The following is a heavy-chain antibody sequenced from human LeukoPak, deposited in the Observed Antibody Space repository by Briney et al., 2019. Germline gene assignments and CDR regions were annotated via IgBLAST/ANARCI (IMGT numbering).Heavy chain of an antibody. D-gene: IGHD6-19*01. J-gene: IGHJ4*02. CDR2: IIPIFGTA. CDR3: ARGRHSSDYYFDY. V-gene: IGHV1-69*05. Sequence: ASVKVSCKASGGTFSSYAISWVRQAPGQGLEWMGRIIPIFGTANYAQKFQGRVTITTDESTSTAYMELSSLRSEDTAVYYCARGRHSSDYYFDYWGQGTLVTVSS. CDR1: GGTFSSYA.